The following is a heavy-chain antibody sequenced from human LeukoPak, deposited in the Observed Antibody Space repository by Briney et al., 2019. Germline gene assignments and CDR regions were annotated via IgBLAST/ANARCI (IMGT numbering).Heavy chain of an antibody. CDR1: GGSFSGYY. V-gene: IGHV4-34*01. D-gene: IGHD3-9*01. CDR2: INHSGST. CDR3: ARGSRYFDWLSATNWFDP. J-gene: IGHJ5*02. Sequence: SETLSLTCAVYGGSFSGYYWSWMRQPPGKGLEWIGEINHSGSTNYNPSLKSRVTISVDTSKNQFSLKLSSVTAADTAVYYCARGSRYFDWLSATNWFDPWGQGTLVTVSS.